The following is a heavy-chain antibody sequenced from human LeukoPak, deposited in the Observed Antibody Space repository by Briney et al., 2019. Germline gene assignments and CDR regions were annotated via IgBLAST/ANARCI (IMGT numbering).Heavy chain of an antibody. CDR3: AKTGNYNWNGFDY. CDR2: ISASGGTT. CDR1: GFTFSTYA. D-gene: IGHD1-20*01. Sequence: GGSLRLSCAASGFTFSTYAMSWVRQAPGKGLEGVSSISASGGTTSYADSVKGRFTISRDNAKNTLYLQMNSLRVEDSAVYYCAKTGNYNWNGFDYWGQGTLVTVSS. V-gene: IGHV3-23*01. J-gene: IGHJ4*02.